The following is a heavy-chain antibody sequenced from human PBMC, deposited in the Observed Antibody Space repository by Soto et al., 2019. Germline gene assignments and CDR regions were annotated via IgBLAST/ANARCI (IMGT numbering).Heavy chain of an antibody. CDR1: GGSFSGYY. CDR3: ERNSSGIADLGTGRSKRNRFDP. Sequence: QVQLQQWGAGLLKPSETLSLTCAVYGGSFSGYYWSWIRQPPGKGLEWIGEINNSGSTHYNPSLMTRVTISIDTSANKFSLKLSSVTAAVTAIYYCERNSSGIADLGTGRSKRNRFDPWGEGTLVTVSS. J-gene: IGHJ5*02. CDR2: INNSGST. D-gene: IGHD6-13*01. V-gene: IGHV4-34*01.